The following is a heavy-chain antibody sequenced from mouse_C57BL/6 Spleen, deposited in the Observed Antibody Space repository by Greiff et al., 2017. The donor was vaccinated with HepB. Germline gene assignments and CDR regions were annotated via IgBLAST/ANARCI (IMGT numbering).Heavy chain of an antibody. CDR3: TRSQLRLPFDY. V-gene: IGHV1-15*01. CDR1: GYTFTDYE. Sequence: QVHVKQSGAELVRPGASVTLSCKASGYTFTDYEMHWVKQTPVHGLEWIGAIDPETGGTAYNQKFKGKAILTADKSSSTAYMELRSLTSEDSAVYYCTRSQLRLPFDYWGQGTTLTVSS. D-gene: IGHD3-2*02. CDR2: IDPETGGT. J-gene: IGHJ2*01.